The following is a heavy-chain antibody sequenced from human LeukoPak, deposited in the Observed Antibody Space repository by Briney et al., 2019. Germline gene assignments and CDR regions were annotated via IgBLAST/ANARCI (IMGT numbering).Heavy chain of an antibody. CDR2: INPNSGGT. CDR1: GYTFTGYY. D-gene: IGHD3-3*01. V-gene: IGHV1-2*02. J-gene: IGHJ6*03. Sequence: ASVKVSCKASGYTFTGYYMHWVRQAPGQGLEWMGWINPNSGGTNYAQKFQGRVTMTRDTSISTAYMELSRLRSDDTAVYYCARGPTPTDFWSGYYDFYYLDVWGKGTTVTVSS. CDR3: ARGPTPTDFWSGYYDFYYLDV.